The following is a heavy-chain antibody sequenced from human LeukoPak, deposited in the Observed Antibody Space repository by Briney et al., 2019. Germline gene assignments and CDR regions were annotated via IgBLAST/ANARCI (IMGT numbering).Heavy chain of an antibody. J-gene: IGHJ6*02. CDR2: ISWNSGSI. D-gene: IGHD2-15*01. CDR3: AAGPVVAATAPYYYCGMDV. CDR1: GFTFDDYA. V-gene: IGHV3-9*01. Sequence: GGSLRLSCAASGFTFDDYAMHWVRQAPGKGLEWVSGISWNSGSIGYADSVKGRFTISRDNAKNSLYLQMNSLRAEDTALCYCAAGPVVAATAPYYYCGMDVWRQGTTVTVSS.